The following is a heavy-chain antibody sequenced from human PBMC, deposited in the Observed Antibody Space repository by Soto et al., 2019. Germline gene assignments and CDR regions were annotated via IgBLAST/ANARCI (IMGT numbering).Heavy chain of an antibody. J-gene: IGHJ5*02. D-gene: IGHD6-19*01. CDR1: GFTFSSYA. CDR2: ISYDGSNK. V-gene: IGHV3-30-3*01. Sequence: GGSLRLSCAASGFTFSSYAMHWVRQAPGKGLEWVAVISYDGSNKYYADSVKGRFTISRDNSKNTLYLQMNSLRAEDTAVYYCARGQIAVAGRNWFDPWGQGTLVTVSS. CDR3: ARGQIAVAGRNWFDP.